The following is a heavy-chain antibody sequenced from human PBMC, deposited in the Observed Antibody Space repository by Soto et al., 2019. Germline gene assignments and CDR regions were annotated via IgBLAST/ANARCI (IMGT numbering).Heavy chain of an antibody. CDR2: INPSGGST. D-gene: IGHD6-19*01. CDR1: GYTFTSYY. J-gene: IGHJ1*01. CDR3: ARGQASGWPGGEYFQH. V-gene: IGHV1-46*01. Sequence: ASVKVSCKASGYTFTSYYMHWVRQAPGQGLEWMGIINPSGGSTSYAQKFQGRVTMTRDTSTSTVYMELSSLRSEDTAVYYCARGQASGWPGGEYFQHWGQGTLVTVS.